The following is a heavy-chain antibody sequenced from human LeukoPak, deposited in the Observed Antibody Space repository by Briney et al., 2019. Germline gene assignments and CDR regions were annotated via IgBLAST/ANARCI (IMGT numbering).Heavy chain of an antibody. V-gene: IGHV6-1*01. CDR1: GDSVSSNSAA. CDR3: ARDWRSTGDAFDI. D-gene: IGHD1-1*01. Sequence: SQTLSLTCAISGDSVSSNSAAWSWIRQSPSRGLEWLGRRYYRSKWYKEYAVSVKSRITINSDRTKNQLARQVNSVAPEDTAVYYCARDWRSTGDAFDIWGQGTMVTVSS. J-gene: IGHJ3*02. CDR2: RYYRSKWYK.